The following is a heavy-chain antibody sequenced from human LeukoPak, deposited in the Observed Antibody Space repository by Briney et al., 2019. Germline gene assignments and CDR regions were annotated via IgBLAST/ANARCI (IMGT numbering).Heavy chain of an antibody. CDR2: ISYEGSIK. D-gene: IGHD2-2*01. CDR3: ARVKVDATPKGLDY. V-gene: IGHV3-30-3*01. J-gene: IGHJ4*02. Sequence: GGSLRLSCAASGFSISTYAMHWVRQGPGKGLEWVAVISYEGSIKNYADSVKGRFTISRDNSKDTVYLQMNSLRGEDTAVYHCARVKVDATPKGLDYWGQGTLVTVTS. CDR1: GFSISTYA.